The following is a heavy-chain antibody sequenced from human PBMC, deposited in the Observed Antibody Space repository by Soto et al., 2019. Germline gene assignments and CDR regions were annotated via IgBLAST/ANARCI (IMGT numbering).Heavy chain of an antibody. CDR3: AREGYCSSGSCALYSHEFFGMDV. V-gene: IGHV1-18*01. Sequence: SVKVSCKASRYSFARYGMSWVRQAPGQGLEWMGWISTYNENTKYAQKFQGRVTLTTDTSTSTAYMELRSLTSDDTAVYYCAREGYCSSGSCALYSHEFFGMDVWGQGTTVTVSS. D-gene: IGHD2-15*01. J-gene: IGHJ6*02. CDR1: RYSFARYG. CDR2: ISTYNENT.